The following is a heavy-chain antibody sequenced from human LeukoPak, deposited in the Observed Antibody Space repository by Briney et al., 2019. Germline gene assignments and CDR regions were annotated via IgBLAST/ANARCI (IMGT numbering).Heavy chain of an antibody. CDR2: IDPNSGGT. CDR1: GYKLTDYW. Sequence: ASVKVSCKAFGYKLTDYWIHWVRQAPGQGLEWMGWIDPNSGGTNYAQNFKGRVTLTRDTSISTVYMEMSRLISDDTAAYYCARGIAAPGARWFDPWGQGTLVTVSS. V-gene: IGHV1-2*02. J-gene: IGHJ5*02. CDR3: ARGIAAPGARWFDP. D-gene: IGHD6-13*01.